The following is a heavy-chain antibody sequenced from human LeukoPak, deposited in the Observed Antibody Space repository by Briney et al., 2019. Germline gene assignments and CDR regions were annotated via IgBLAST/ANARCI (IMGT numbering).Heavy chain of an antibody. CDR1: GYTFTSYA. D-gene: IGHD3-3*01. V-gene: IGHV1-3*01. CDR2: INAGNGNT. Sequence: ASVKVSCKASGYTFTSYAMHWVRQAPGQRLEWMGWINAGNGNTKYSQKFQGRVTITRDTSASTAYMELSSLRSEDTAVYYCARGGLTITMFGVTIIRNFDYWGQGTLVTVSS. CDR3: ARGGLTITMFGVTIIRNFDY. J-gene: IGHJ4*02.